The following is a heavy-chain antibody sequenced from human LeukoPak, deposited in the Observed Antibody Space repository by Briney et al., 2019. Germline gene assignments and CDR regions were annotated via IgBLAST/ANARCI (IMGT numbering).Heavy chain of an antibody. D-gene: IGHD3-10*01. J-gene: IGHJ3*02. Sequence: ESGGSLRLSCAASGFTFSSYAMSWVRQAPGKGLEWVSAISGRGGSTYYADSVKGRFTISRDNSKNTLYLQMNSLRAEDTAVYYCAKDRRFGSPNDAFDIWGQGTMVTVSS. V-gene: IGHV3-23*01. CDR2: ISGRGGST. CDR3: AKDRRFGSPNDAFDI. CDR1: GFTFSSYA.